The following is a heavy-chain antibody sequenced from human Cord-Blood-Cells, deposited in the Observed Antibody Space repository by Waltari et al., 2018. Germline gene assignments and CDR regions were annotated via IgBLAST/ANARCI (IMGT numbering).Heavy chain of an antibody. V-gene: IGHV1-69*10. CDR1: GGTFSSYA. Sequence: QVQLVQSGAEVKKPGSSVKVSCKASGGTFSSYAISWVQQAPGQGLEWMGGISPILGIANYAQKFQGGVTITADKSTSTADMELSSLRSEDTAVYYCARDGLGRVVGATPNWYFDLWGRGTLVTVSS. D-gene: IGHD1-26*01. J-gene: IGHJ2*01. CDR2: ISPILGIA. CDR3: ARDGLGRVVGATPNWYFDL.